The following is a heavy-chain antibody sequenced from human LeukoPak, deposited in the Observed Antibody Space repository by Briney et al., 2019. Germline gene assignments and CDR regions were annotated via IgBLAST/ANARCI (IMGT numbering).Heavy chain of an antibody. D-gene: IGHD6-13*01. CDR3: ARGGIAAAGTTYYYYYMDV. Sequence: GGSLRLSCAASGFTFDDYAMHWVRQAPGKGLEWVSLISWDGGSTYYADSVKGRFTISRDNSKNSLYLQMNSLRAEDTALYYCARGGIAAAGTTYYYYYMDVWGKGTTVTVSS. V-gene: IGHV3-43D*04. CDR2: ISWDGGST. J-gene: IGHJ6*03. CDR1: GFTFDDYA.